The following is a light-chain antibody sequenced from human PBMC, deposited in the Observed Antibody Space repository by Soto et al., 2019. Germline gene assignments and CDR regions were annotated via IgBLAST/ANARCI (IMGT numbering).Light chain of an antibody. Sequence: QSVLTQPPSVSGAPGQRVTISCTGSSSNIGAGYDVHWYQQLPGTAPKLLIYGNSNRPSGVPDRFSGSKSGTSASLAITGLRAEDEADYYRQSYDSSLSGGVFGGGTQLTVL. CDR3: QSYDSSLSGGV. V-gene: IGLV1-40*01. J-gene: IGLJ7*01. CDR2: GNS. CDR1: SSNIGAGYD.